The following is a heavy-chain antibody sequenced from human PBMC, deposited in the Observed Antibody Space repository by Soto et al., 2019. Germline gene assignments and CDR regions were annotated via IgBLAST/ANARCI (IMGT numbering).Heavy chain of an antibody. CDR3: GRDRVGATAMETGY. J-gene: IGHJ4*02. CDR2: NIPILGIA. Sequence: QVQLVQSGAEVKKPGSSVKVSCKASGGTFSSYPISWVRQAPGQGLEWMGRNIPILGIANYAQKFQGRVTIAADKSTSTAYMELSSLRSEDTAVYYCGRDRVGATAMETGYWGQGTLVTVSS. CDR1: GGTFSSYP. V-gene: IGHV1-69*04. D-gene: IGHD5-18*01.